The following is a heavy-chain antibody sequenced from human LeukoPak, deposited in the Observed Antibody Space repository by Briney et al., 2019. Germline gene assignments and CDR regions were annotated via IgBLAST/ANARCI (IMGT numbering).Heavy chain of an antibody. V-gene: IGHV1-8*01. CDR1: GYTFTSYD. D-gene: IGHD2-2*01. J-gene: IGHJ6*03. Sequence: GASVKVSCKASGYTFTSYDINWVRQATGQGLEWMGWMNPNSGNTGYAQKFQGRVTMTRNTSISTAYMELSSLRSEDTAVYYCARGLSGPPIVVVPAAHYYYYYYMDVWGKGTTVTVSS. CDR3: ARGLSGPPIVVVPAAHYYYYYYMDV. CDR2: MNPNSGNT.